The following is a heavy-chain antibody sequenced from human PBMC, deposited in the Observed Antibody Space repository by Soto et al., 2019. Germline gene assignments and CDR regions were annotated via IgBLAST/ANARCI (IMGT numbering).Heavy chain of an antibody. CDR3: VRSGDYRSGSYWYFFDY. J-gene: IGHJ4*02. V-gene: IGHV4-30-2*01. CDR2: TYYSGTT. D-gene: IGHD3-10*01. CDR1: GDTISTGGYT. Sequence: SETLSLTCDVSGDTISTGGYTWAWIRQPPGEGLEWIGHTYYSGTTYYNPSLKSRVTISVDNAKNSLFLQLNSLRAEDTALYYCVRSGDYRSGSYWYFFDYWGQGALVTVSS.